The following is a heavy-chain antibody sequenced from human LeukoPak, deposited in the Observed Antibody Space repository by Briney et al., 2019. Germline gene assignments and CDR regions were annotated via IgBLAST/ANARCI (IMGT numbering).Heavy chain of an antibody. V-gene: IGHV5-51*01. Sequence: GESLKISCKGFGYSFTNHWIGWVRQMPGKGLEWMGMIHPSDSDTRYSPSFQGQVTISADRSVSPAYLQWSSLKASDSAMYYCARGITAAAVTKFDYWGQGTLVTVSS. D-gene: IGHD6-13*01. CDR3: ARGITAAAVTKFDY. CDR2: IHPSDSDT. J-gene: IGHJ4*02. CDR1: GYSFTNHW.